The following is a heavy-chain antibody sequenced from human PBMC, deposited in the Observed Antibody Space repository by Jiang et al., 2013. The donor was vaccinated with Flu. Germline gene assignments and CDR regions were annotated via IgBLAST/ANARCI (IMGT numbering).Heavy chain of an antibody. V-gene: IGHV7-4-1*02. D-gene: IGHD3-10*01. CDR1: GYTFTSYA. Sequence: SELKKPGASVKVSCKASGYTFTSYAMNWVRQAPGQGLEWMGWLNTDTGNPTYAQGFTGRFVFSLDTSVSTAYLQISSLEAEDTAVYYCARPRMDRGAAPYYYAMDVWGQGTAVTVSS. CDR3: ARPRMDRGAAPYYYAMDV. J-gene: IGHJ6*02. CDR2: LNTDTGNP.